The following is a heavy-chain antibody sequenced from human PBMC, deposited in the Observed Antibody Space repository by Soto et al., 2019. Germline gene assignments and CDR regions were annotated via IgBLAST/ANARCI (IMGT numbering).Heavy chain of an antibody. V-gene: IGHV1-69*08. D-gene: IGHD2-2*01. CDR1: GGTFSSYT. J-gene: IGHJ6*02. CDR3: ARDPQIVVVPAAPDYGMDV. CDR2: IIPILGIA. Sequence: QVQLVQSGAEVKKPGSSVKVSCKASGGTFSSYTISWVQQAPGQGLEWMGRIIPILGIANYAQKFQGRVTITADKSTSTAYMELSSLRSEDTAVYYCARDPQIVVVPAAPDYGMDVWGQGTTVTVSS.